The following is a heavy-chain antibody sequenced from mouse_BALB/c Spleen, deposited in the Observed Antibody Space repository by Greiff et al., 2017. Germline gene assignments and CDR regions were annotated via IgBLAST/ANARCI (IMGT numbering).Heavy chain of an antibody. Sequence: DVKLVESGGGLVKPGGSLKLSCAASGFTFSSYAMSWVRQTPEKRLEWVASISSGGSTYYPDSVKGRFTISRDNARNILYLQMSSLRSEDTAMYYCARGPTFTTVVATDFDYWGQGTTLTVSS. CDR1: GFTFSSYA. CDR2: ISSGGST. D-gene: IGHD1-1*01. J-gene: IGHJ2*01. CDR3: ARGPTFTTVVATDFDY. V-gene: IGHV5-6-5*01.